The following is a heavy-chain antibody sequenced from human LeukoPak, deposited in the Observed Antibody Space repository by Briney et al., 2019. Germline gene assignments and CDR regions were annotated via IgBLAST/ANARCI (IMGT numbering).Heavy chain of an antibody. CDR3: AKVVKGYDFWSGPTVYYYYGMDV. Sequence: GGSLRLSCAASGFTLSSYAMSWVRQAPGKGLEWVSAISGSGGGTYYADSVKGRFTISRDNSKNTLYLQMNSLRAEDTAVYYCAKVVKGYDFWSGPTVYYYYGMDVWGQGTTVTVSS. V-gene: IGHV3-23*01. J-gene: IGHJ6*02. CDR2: ISGSGGGT. D-gene: IGHD3-3*01. CDR1: GFTLSSYA.